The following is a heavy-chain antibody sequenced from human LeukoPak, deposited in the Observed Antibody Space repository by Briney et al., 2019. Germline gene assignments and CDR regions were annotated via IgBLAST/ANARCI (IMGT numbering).Heavy chain of an antibody. V-gene: IGHV3-23*01. CDR1: GFAFSSYA. Sequence: GGSLRLSCAASGFAFSSYAMNWIRQAPGKGLVWVSGSSGSGGSTFYADSVKGRFTMSRDNSKNTVYLQMNSLRAEDTAVYYCAKSGGYSYIENFDYWGQGTLVTVSS. D-gene: IGHD5-18*01. J-gene: IGHJ4*02. CDR3: AKSGGYSYIENFDY. CDR2: SSGSGGST.